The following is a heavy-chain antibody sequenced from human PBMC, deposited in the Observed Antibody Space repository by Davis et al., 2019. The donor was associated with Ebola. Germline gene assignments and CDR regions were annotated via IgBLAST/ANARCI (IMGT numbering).Heavy chain of an antibody. CDR2: INSNSGDT. Sequence: ASVKVSCKASGYSFTGHYMHWVRLAPGQGPEWVAWINSNSGDTQYSEKFQGRVTVSRDTSINTVYMEFRSLRSDDTAVYYCARDTHYYNTSGYPEYFEHWGQGTLVTVSP. D-gene: IGHD3-22*01. CDR3: ARDTHYYNTSGYPEYFEH. CDR1: GYSFTGHY. J-gene: IGHJ1*01. V-gene: IGHV1-2*02.